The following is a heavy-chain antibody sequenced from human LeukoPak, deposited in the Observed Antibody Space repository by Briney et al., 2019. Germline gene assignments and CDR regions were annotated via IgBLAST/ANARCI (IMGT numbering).Heavy chain of an antibody. V-gene: IGHV5-51*01. CDR2: IYPGDSDT. Sequence: GESLQISCKGSGSSFTSYWIGWVRQVPGKGLEWMGIIYPGDSDTRYSPSFQGQVTISADKSISTAYLQWSSLKASDTAMYYCARLSGYNWNLAAYDYWGQGTLVTVSS. CDR3: ARLSGYNWNLAAYDY. J-gene: IGHJ4*02. D-gene: IGHD1-1*01. CDR1: GSSFTSYW.